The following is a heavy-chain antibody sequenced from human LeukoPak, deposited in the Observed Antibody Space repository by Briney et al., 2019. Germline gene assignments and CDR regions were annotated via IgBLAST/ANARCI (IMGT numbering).Heavy chain of an antibody. J-gene: IGHJ5*02. CDR1: GYTFTGYY. CDR3: ARDPRLWFGELFSGWFDP. V-gene: IGHV1-2*02. D-gene: IGHD3-10*01. Sequence: GASVKVSCKASGYTFTGYYIDWVRQAPGQGLEWMGWINPYSGGTNYAQNFQGRVTMTRDTSISTAYMELSRLRSDDTAVYYCARDPRLWFGELFSGWFDPWGQGTLVTVSS. CDR2: INPYSGGT.